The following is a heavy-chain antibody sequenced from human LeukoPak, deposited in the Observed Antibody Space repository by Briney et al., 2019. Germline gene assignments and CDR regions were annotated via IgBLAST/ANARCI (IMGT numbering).Heavy chain of an antibody. Sequence: GSLRLSCAASGFTFSSHAMHWVRQAPGKGLEYVSAISSNGGSTYYANSVKGRFTISRDNSKNTLYLQMGSLRAEDMAVYYCARDWLEYSSSWTYFDYWGQGTLVTVSS. D-gene: IGHD6-13*01. J-gene: IGHJ4*02. V-gene: IGHV3-64*01. CDR1: GFTFSSHA. CDR2: ISSNGGST. CDR3: ARDWLEYSSSWTYFDY.